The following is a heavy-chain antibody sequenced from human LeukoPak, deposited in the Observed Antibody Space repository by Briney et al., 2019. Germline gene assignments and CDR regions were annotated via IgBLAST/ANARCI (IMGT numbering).Heavy chain of an antibody. D-gene: IGHD6-19*01. J-gene: IGHJ5*02. CDR3: ARDSSLAAFNWFEP. CDR2: ITSDGGTT. V-gene: IGHV3-64*01. Sequence: GGSLRLFCAASGFTFSNYPMHWVRQAPGKGLEYVSAITSDGGTTYYANSVKGRFTISRDNSKNTLYLQMGSLRAEDMAVYYCARDSSLAAFNWFEPWGQGTLVIVSS. CDR1: GFTFSNYP.